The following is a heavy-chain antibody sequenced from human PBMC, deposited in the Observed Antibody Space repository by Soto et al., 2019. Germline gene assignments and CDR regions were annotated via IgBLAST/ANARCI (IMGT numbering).Heavy chain of an antibody. V-gene: IGHV4-4*07. Sequence: QVHLQESGPGLVKPSETLSLTCSVSGGTISGYYWTWIRQPAGKGLEWIGRIYSSGNTKYNPSLQSRVTMSLDTSNNKFSLRLTSVTAADTAVYYCARGQRFSDSFDPWGQGTLVTVSS. CDR2: IYSSGNT. CDR3: ARGQRFSDSFDP. CDR1: GGTISGYY. J-gene: IGHJ5*02. D-gene: IGHD3-3*01.